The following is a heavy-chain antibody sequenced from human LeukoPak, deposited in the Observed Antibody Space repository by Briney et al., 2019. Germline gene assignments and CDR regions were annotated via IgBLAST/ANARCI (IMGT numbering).Heavy chain of an antibody. CDR2: MNPNSGNT. CDR3: ARSEQLIGGWFDP. D-gene: IGHD6-6*01. V-gene: IGHV1-8*03. Sequence: GASVKVSCKASGYTFTSYDINWVRQATGQGLEWMGWMNPNSGNTGYAQKFQGRVTITRNTSISTAYMELSSLRSEDTAVYYRARSEQLIGGWFDPWGQGTLVTVSS. CDR1: GYTFTSYD. J-gene: IGHJ5*02.